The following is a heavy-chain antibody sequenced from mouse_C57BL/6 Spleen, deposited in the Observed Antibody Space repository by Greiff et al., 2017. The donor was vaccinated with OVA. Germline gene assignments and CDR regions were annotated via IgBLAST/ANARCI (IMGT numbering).Heavy chain of an antibody. D-gene: IGHD1-1*01. CDR3: AREVHPYGSSYGYFDV. V-gene: IGHV1-63*01. J-gene: IGHJ1*03. CDR1: GYTFTNYW. CDR2: IYPGGGYT. Sequence: QVQLKESGAELVRPGTSVKMSCKASGYTFTNYWIGWAKQRPGHGLEWIGDIYPGGGYTNYNEKFKGKATLTADKSSSTAYMQFSSLTSEDSAIYYCAREVHPYGSSYGYFDVWGTGTTVTVSS.